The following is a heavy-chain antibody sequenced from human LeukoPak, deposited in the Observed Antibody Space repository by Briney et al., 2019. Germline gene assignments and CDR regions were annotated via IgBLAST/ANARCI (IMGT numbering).Heavy chain of an antibody. CDR3: ARGALGGGVVTAPTPWFDP. Sequence: GGSLRLSCAASGFTFSNYAMHWVRQAPGKGLEWVAVRSYDGSNKYYADSVKGRFTISRDNSKHTLYLQIHSLRAEDTAVYYCARGALGGGVVTAPTPWFDPWGQGTLVTVSS. CDR1: GFTFSNYA. D-gene: IGHD2-21*02. J-gene: IGHJ5*02. V-gene: IGHV3-30-3*01. CDR2: RSYDGSNK.